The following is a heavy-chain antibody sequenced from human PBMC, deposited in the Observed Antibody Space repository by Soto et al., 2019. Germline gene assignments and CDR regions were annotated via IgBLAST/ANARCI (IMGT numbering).Heavy chain of an antibody. V-gene: IGHV5-51*01. D-gene: IGHD1-7*01. CDR2: IYPGDSDT. Sequence: HGESLKISCKGSGYSFTSYWIGWVRQMPGKGLEWMGIIYPGDSDTRYSPSFQGQVTISADKSISTAYLQWSSLKASDTAMYYCARLGRYNWNYVFAFDIWGQGTMVTVSS. J-gene: IGHJ3*02. CDR3: ARLGRYNWNYVFAFDI. CDR1: GYSFTSYW.